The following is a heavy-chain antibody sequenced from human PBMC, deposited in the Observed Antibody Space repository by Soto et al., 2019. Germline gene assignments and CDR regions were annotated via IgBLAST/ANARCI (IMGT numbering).Heavy chain of an antibody. J-gene: IGHJ4*02. V-gene: IGHV3-15*07. Sequence: EVQLVESGGGLVKPGGSLTLSCAASGFSFSKAWMNWVRQAPGKGLEWVGRIRSRSGTTDYAAPVQGRFTISRDDSKYTLYLQMNSPKVEDTAVYFCTTSGNPNIVDHWGQGTLVTVSS. CDR2: IRSRSGTT. CDR3: TTSGNPNIVDH. CDR1: GFSFSKAW.